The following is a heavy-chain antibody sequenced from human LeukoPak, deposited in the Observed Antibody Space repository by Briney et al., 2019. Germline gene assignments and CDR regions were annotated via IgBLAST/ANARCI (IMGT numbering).Heavy chain of an antibody. D-gene: IGHD2-15*01. Sequence: PSETLSLTCALDGGSATGYDWRWIRQPPGKWQEWIGEINPSGSTNYNPSLKSRVTISVDTSKNQFSLKLSSVTAADTAVYYCARGLHCSGGSCYAPASYYFDYWGQGTLVTVSS. J-gene: IGHJ4*02. CDR1: GGSATGYD. CDR2: INPSGST. CDR3: ARGLHCSGGSCYAPASYYFDY. V-gene: IGHV4-34*01.